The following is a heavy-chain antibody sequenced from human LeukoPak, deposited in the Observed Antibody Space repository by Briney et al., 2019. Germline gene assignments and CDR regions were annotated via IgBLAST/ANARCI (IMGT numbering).Heavy chain of an antibody. CDR3: AREKELRYFDWLAMGSGDAFDI. V-gene: IGHV7-4-1*02. J-gene: IGHJ3*02. CDR2: INTNTGNP. Sequence: GASVKVSCKASGYTFTNYNINWVRQAPGQGLEWMGWINTNTGNPTYAQGFTGRFVFSLDTSVSTAYLQISSLKAEDTAVYYCAREKELRYFDWLAMGSGDAFDIWGQGTMVTVSS. CDR1: GYTFTNYN. D-gene: IGHD3-9*01.